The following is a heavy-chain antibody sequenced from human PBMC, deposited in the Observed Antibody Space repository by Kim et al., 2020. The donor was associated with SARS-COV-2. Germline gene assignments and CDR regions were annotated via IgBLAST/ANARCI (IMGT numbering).Heavy chain of an antibody. J-gene: IGHJ4*02. D-gene: IGHD2-15*01. V-gene: IGHV3-23*01. CDR1: EFTFSSYA. CDR3: AKDPSLGGDACYSNFDY. Sequence: GGSLRLTCAASEFTFSSYAMSWVRQAPGKGLEWVSIISGSGGSTFYADSVKGRFTISRDNSKNTLYLQMNSLRAEDTAVYYCAKDPSLGGDACYSNFDYWGRGTLVTVSS. CDR2: ISGSGGST.